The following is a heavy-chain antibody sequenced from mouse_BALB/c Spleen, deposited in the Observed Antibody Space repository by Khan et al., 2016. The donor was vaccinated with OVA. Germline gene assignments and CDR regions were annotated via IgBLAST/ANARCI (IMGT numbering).Heavy chain of an antibody. J-gene: IGHJ3*01. CDR3: TRHGYVAWFTY. CDR2: IDPFSGDT. D-gene: IGHD2-2*01. CDR1: GYSFTNYY. Sequence: EVQLQESGPELMKPGASVKIFCKASGYSFTNYYIHWVMESHGKSLEWIGYIDPFSGDTTYNQKFKGKATLTVDKSSSTAYILLSNLTSEDSAVYYCTRHGYVAWFTYGGQGTLVTVSA. V-gene: IGHV1S135*01.